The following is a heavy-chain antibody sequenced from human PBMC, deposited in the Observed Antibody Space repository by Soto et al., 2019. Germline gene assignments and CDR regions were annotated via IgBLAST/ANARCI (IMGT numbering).Heavy chain of an antibody. CDR1: GFTFSSYG. V-gene: IGHV3-30*18. D-gene: IGHD2-2*01. CDR3: AKGDIVVVPAAMEAY. J-gene: IGHJ4*02. CDR2: ISYDGSNK. Sequence: GGSLRLSCAASGFTFSSYGMHWVRQAPGKGLEWVAVISYDGSNKYYADSVKGRFTISRDNSKNTLYLQMNSLRAEDTAVYYCAKGDIVVVPAAMEAYWGQGT.